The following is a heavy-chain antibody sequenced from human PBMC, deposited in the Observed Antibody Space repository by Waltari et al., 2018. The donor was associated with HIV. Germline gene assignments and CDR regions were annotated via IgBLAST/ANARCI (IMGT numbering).Heavy chain of an antibody. Sequence: QVQLVQSGAEVKKPGASVKVSCKASGYTFTSYDINWVRQATGQGLEWMGRRKPNSGKQGNEQKYQGGVTMTRNTSISTAYMELISLRSEATAVYYCARLGYCSSTSCYYYYYYGMDVWGQGTTVTVSS. CDR1: GYTFTSYD. J-gene: IGHJ6*02. D-gene: IGHD2-2*01. CDR3: ARLGYCSSTSCYYYYYYGMDV. CDR2: RKPNSGKQ. V-gene: IGHV1-8*01.